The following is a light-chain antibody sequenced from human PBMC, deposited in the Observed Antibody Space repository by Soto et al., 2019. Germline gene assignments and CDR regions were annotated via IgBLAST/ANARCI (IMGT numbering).Light chain of an antibody. V-gene: IGKV3-15*01. CDR2: GAS. CDR3: QQYNNWPPIT. J-gene: IGKJ4*01. CDR1: QTVRNN. Sequence: EIVMTQSPATLSVSAGERATLSCRASQTVRNNYLAWYQQKPGQAPRILIYGASTRATGIPARFSGSGSGTDFTLTISSLQSEDFAVYYCQQYNNWPPITFGGGTKVDIK.